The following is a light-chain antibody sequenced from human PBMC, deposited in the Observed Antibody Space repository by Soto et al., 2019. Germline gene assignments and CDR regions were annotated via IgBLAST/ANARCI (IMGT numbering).Light chain of an antibody. Sequence: QSALTQPASVSGSPGQSITISCTGTDNDVGGYNYVSWYQHHPGKAPKLMIYDVSSRPSGVSNRFSGSKSGNTASLTISGLQAEDEADYYCSSYTIRSPLVFGEGTKLTVL. V-gene: IGLV2-14*03. CDR3: SSYTIRSPLV. J-gene: IGLJ2*01. CDR1: DNDVGGYNY. CDR2: DVS.